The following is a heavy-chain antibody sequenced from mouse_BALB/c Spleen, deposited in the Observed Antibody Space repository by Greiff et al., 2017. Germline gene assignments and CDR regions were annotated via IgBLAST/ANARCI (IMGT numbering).Heavy chain of an antibody. V-gene: IGHV1-14*01. CDR1: GYTFTSYV. D-gene: IGHD2-4*01. CDR2: INPYNDGT. CDR3: ARGTSTMITTGFAY. J-gene: IGHJ3*01. Sequence: VQLQQSGPELVKPGASVKMSCKASGYTFTSYVMHWVKQKPGQGLEWIGYINPYNDGTKYNEKFKGKATLTSDKSSSTAYMELSSLTSEDSAVYYCARGTSTMITTGFAYWGQGTLVTVSA.